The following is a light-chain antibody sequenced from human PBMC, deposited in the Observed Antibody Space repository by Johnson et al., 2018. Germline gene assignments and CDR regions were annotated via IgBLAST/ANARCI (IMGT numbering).Light chain of an antibody. CDR3: GTWDSSLSAGNV. CDR2: ENN. J-gene: IGLJ1*01. CDR1: SSNIGNNY. V-gene: IGLV1-51*02. Sequence: QSVLTQPPSVSAAPGQKVTISCSGSSSNIGNNYVSWNQQLPGTAPKLLIYENNKRPSGIPDRFSGSKYGTSATLGITGLQTGDEADYYCGTWDSSLSAGNVFGTGTKVTVL.